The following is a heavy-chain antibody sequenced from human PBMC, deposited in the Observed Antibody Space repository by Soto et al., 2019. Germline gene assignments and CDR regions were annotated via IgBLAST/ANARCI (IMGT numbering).Heavy chain of an antibody. J-gene: IGHJ2*01. CDR1: GGSFSGYY. D-gene: IGHD3-9*01. Sequence: QVQLQQWGAGPLRPLETLSLTCGVSGGSFSGYYWAWIRQSPGKGLEWIGEINDRGSINYHPYLKSRVRIEVYTSKNHSSLNLRSVTAADTAVYSCARESHDILAGPPWVWYFDLWGRGTLVTVSS. V-gene: IGHV4-34*01. CDR3: ARESHDILAGPPWVWYFDL. CDR2: INDRGSI.